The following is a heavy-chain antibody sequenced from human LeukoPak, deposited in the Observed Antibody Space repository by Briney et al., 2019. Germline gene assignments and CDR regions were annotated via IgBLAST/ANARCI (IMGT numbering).Heavy chain of an antibody. CDR3: AREPLTYYYDSSGYHPTYFDY. Sequence: ASVKVSCKASGYTFTSYAMHWVRQAPGQRLEWMGWINAGNGNTKYSQEFQGRVTITRDTSASTAYMELSSLRSEDMAVYYCAREPLTYYYDSSGYHPTYFDYWSQGTLVTVSS. V-gene: IGHV1-3*03. D-gene: IGHD3-22*01. CDR2: INAGNGNT. J-gene: IGHJ4*02. CDR1: GYTFTSYA.